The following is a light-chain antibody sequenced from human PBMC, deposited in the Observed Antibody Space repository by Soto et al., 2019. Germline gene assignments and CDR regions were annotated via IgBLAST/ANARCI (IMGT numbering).Light chain of an antibody. CDR2: AAS. CDR3: QQLFDSPIT. V-gene: IGKV1-9*01. Sequence: DIQMTQSPSSLCPSIGESVTITCRASQVISTSLAWYQVKPGKAPKLLIYAASTLESGVPSRFSATVSGTEFSLTITSLQPEDFATYYCQQLFDSPITFGQGTRLEIK. J-gene: IGKJ5*01. CDR1: QVISTS.